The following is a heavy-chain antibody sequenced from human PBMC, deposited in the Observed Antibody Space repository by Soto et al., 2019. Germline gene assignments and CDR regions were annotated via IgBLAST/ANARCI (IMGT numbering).Heavy chain of an antibody. D-gene: IGHD1-26*01. CDR3: VREDGVVGASSAFDS. Sequence: PGGSLRLSCVASGFALTTSTMNWVRQGPGTGLEWVSSINGRSNYKYYSDSVKGRFTVSRDNAQNSLFLQMSRLGPEDTAVYYCVREDGVVGASSAFDSWGQGTLVTVSS. J-gene: IGHJ4*02. CDR2: INGRSNYK. CDR1: GFALTTST. V-gene: IGHV3-21*01.